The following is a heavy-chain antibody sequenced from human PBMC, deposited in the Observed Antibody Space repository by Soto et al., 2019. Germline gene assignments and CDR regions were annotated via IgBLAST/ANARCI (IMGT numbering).Heavy chain of an antibody. J-gene: IGHJ4*02. CDR1: GFTFSDYY. Sequence: QVQLVESGGGLVKPGGSLRLSCAASGFTFSDYYMSWIRQAPGKGLEWISYISRTGSLTYYAASVEGRFTISRDNATNSLYLHMNSLRAEDTALYYCARDKNYDYSTFDYWGQGTLVTVSS. CDR2: ISRTGSLT. D-gene: IGHD3-22*01. CDR3: ARDKNYDYSTFDY. V-gene: IGHV3-11*01.